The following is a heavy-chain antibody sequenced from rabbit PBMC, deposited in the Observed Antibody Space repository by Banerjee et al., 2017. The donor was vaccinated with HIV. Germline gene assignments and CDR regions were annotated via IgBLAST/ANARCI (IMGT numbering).Heavy chain of an antibody. D-gene: IGHD8-1*01. CDR3: AREGAGSSDYIAEFNL. J-gene: IGHJ4*01. V-gene: IGHV1S40*01. Sequence: QSLEESGGDLVKPGGTLTLTCKASGFSFSSSYWPCWVRQAPGKGLEWIGCIYGGSSGTTYYASWAKGRFTISQTSSTTVTLQMTSLTAADTATYFCAREGAGSSDYIAEFNLWGQGTLVTVS. CDR2: IYGGSSGTT. CDR1: GFSFSSSYW.